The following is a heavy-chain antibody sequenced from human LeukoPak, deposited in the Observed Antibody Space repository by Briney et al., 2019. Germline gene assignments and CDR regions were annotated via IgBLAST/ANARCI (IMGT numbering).Heavy chain of an antibody. Sequence: SETLSLTCTVSGGSISGSSYYWGWIRQPPGKGLEWIGSIYYSGSTYYNPSLKSRVTISVDTSKNQFSLKLSSVTAADTAVYYCARGTYYYGSGSYRTRPNWFDPWGQGTLVTVSS. CDR3: ARGTYYYGSGSYRTRPNWFDP. CDR1: GGSISGSSYY. D-gene: IGHD3-10*01. J-gene: IGHJ5*02. CDR2: IYYSGST. V-gene: IGHV4-39*02.